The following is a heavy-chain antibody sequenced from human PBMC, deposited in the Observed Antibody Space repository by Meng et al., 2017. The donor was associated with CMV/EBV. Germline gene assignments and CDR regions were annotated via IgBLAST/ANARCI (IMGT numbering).Heavy chain of an antibody. CDR2: IYTSGST. D-gene: IGHD3-10*01. J-gene: IGHJ4*02. Sequence: CTVAGGSISSYYWGWIRQPAGKGLEWIGRIYTSGSTNYNPSLKSRVTMSVDTSKNQFSLKLSSVTAADTAVYYCARVGPGGRGALDYWGQGTLVTVSS. CDR1: GGSISSYY. V-gene: IGHV4-4*07. CDR3: ARVGPGGRGALDY.